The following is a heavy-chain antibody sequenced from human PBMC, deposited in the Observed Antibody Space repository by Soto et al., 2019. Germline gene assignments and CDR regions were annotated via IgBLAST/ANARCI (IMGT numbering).Heavy chain of an antibody. J-gene: IGHJ6*02. CDR2: ISWNSGSI. D-gene: IGHD3-16*01. Sequence: GGSLRLSCAASGFTFDDYAMHWVRQAPGKGLEWVSGISWNSGSIGYADSVKGRFTISRDNAKNSLYLQMNSLRAEDTALYYCAKDTGGPIYYSYGMDVWGQGTTVTVSS. CDR1: GFTFDDYA. CDR3: AKDTGGPIYYSYGMDV. V-gene: IGHV3-9*01.